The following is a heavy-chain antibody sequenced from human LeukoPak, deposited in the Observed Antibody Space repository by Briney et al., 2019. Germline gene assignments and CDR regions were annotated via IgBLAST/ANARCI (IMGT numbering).Heavy chain of an antibody. Sequence: GGSLRLSCAASTFTFSSYAMSWVRQAPGKGLEWVSAISASGGSTYYADSVKGRFTISRDNSKSTLDLQMNSLRVEDTAVYYCAKTAGADGYWGQGTLVTVSS. CDR3: AKTAGADGY. V-gene: IGHV3-23*01. CDR2: ISASGGST. J-gene: IGHJ4*02. D-gene: IGHD3-10*01. CDR1: TFTFSSYA.